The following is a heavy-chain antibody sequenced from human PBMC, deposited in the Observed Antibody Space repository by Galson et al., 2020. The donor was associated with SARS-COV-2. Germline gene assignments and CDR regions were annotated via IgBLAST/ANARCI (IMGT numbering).Heavy chain of an antibody. V-gene: IGHV3-33*01. D-gene: IGHD1-1*01. J-gene: IGHJ4*02. CDR1: GFSFSIYA. Sequence: GGSLRLSCTTSGFSFSIYAMHWVRQAPGKGLEWVTLMWSDGSDQNYAASVKGRFTISRDNSKSTLYLQMNNLRVEDTAVYYCARGNGPGAYLIDYCGQGTRVTVSS. CDR2: MWSDGSDQ. CDR3: ARGNGPGAYLIDY.